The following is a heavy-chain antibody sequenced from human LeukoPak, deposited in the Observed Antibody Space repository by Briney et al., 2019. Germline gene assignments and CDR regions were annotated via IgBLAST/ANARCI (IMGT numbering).Heavy chain of an antibody. Sequence: SETLSLTCTVSGGFISSYYWSWMRQPAGKGLEWIGRIYTSGSTNYNPSLKSRVTISVDTSKNQFSLKLSSATAADTAVYYCARATQGAYSSSSYYFDYWGQGTLVTVSS. CDR2: IYTSGST. CDR1: GGFISSYY. CDR3: ARATQGAYSSSSYYFDY. J-gene: IGHJ4*02. V-gene: IGHV4-4*07. D-gene: IGHD6-6*01.